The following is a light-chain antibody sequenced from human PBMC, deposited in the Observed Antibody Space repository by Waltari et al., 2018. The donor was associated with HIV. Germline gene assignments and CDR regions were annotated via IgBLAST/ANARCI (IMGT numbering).Light chain of an antibody. CDR1: SSDVGGYNY. V-gene: IGLV2-8*01. CDR3: SSYAGSNNFGV. CDR2: EVS. J-gene: IGLJ2*01. Sequence: QSALTQPPSASGSPGQSVTISCTGTSSDVGGYNYVSWYQQHPGKAPKLMIYEVSNRPAGVPDRFSGSNAGTTASLTVSGLQAEDEADYYCSSYAGSNNFGVFGGGTKLTVL.